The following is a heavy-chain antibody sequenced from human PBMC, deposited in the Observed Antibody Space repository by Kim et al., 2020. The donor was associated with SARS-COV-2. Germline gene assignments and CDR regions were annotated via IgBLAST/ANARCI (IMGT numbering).Heavy chain of an antibody. J-gene: IGHJ3*02. Sequence: SETLSLTCAVSGGSISSSNWWSWVRQPPGKGLEWIGEIYHSGSTNYNPSLKSRVTISVDKSKNQFSLKLSSVTAADTAVYYCATLYGHYDFWSGYSIDAFDIWGQGTMVTVSS. CDR3: ATLYGHYDFWSGYSIDAFDI. CDR1: GGSISSSNW. V-gene: IGHV4-4*02. D-gene: IGHD3-3*01. CDR2: IYHSGST.